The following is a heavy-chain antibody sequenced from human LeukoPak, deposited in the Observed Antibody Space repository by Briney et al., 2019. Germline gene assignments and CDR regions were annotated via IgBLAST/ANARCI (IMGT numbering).Heavy chain of an antibody. V-gene: IGHV1-69*05. CDR3: ARVFYYDSSGYYRSAEYFQH. J-gene: IGHJ1*01. CDR1: GGTFSSYA. CDR2: IIPIFGTA. D-gene: IGHD3-22*01. Sequence: SVKVSCKAPGGTFSSYAISWVRQAPGQGLEWMGRIIPIFGTANYAQKFQGRVTITTDESTSTAYMELSSLRSEDTAVYYCARVFYYDSSGYYRSAEYFQHWGQGTLVTVSS.